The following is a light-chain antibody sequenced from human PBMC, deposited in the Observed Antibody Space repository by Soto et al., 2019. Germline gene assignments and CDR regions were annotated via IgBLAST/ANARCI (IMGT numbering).Light chain of an antibody. CDR2: EVS. V-gene: IGLV2-14*01. Sequence: QSVLTQPSSLSGSPGQSITISCTGSIADVGAYNYVSWYQQYPGQAPNLLIYEVSRRPSGFSHRFSGSKSVNTASLTISGLQAEDEAHYYCNSYTTMNTYVFGTRTKVNVL. CDR3: NSYTTMNTYV. CDR1: IADVGAYNY. J-gene: IGLJ1*01.